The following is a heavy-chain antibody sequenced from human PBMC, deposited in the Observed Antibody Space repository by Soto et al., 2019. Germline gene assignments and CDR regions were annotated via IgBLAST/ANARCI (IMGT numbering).Heavy chain of an antibody. CDR1: GFTFSSYA. CDR3: AKDHPYSGSYYDAFDI. V-gene: IGHV3-23*01. CDR2: ISGSGGST. Sequence: EVQLLESGGGLVQPGGSLRLSCAASGFTFSSYAMSWVRQAPGKGLEWVSAISGSGGSTYYADSVKGRFTISRDNSKNTLYLQMNSLRAEDTAVYYCAKDHPYSGSYYDAFDIWGQGTMDTVSS. D-gene: IGHD1-26*01. J-gene: IGHJ3*02.